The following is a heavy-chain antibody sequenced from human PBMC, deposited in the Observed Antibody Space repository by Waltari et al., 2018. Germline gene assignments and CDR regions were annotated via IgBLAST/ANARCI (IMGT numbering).Heavy chain of an antibody. J-gene: IGHJ4*02. CDR3: AKDSAGWALTFDY. D-gene: IGHD1-26*01. CDR1: GFTFSSYG. V-gene: IGHV3-30*18. Sequence: QVQLVESGGGVVQPGRSLRLSCAASGFTFSSYGMHWVRQAPGKGLEWVAVISYDGSNKYYADSVKGRVTISRDNSKNTLYLQMNSLRAEDTAVYYCAKDSAGWALTFDYWGQGTLVTVSS. CDR2: ISYDGSNK.